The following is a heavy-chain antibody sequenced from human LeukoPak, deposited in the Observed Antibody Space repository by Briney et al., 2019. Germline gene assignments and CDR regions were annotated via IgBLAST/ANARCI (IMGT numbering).Heavy chain of an antibody. J-gene: IGHJ4*02. CDR3: AKVPGSGSPEPNIDY. CDR1: GFTFSSYW. CDR2: IKQDGSEK. D-gene: IGHD3-10*01. Sequence: GGSLRLSCAASGFTFSSYWMSWVRQAPGKGLEWVANIKQDGSEKCYVDSVKGRFTISRDNSKNTLYLQMNSLRAEDTAVYYCAKVPGSGSPEPNIDYWGQGTLVTVSS. V-gene: IGHV3-7*01.